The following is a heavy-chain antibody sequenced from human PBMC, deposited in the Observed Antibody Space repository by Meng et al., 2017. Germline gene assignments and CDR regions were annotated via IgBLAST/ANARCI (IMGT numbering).Heavy chain of an antibody. D-gene: IGHD4-17*01. J-gene: IGHJ4*02. CDR2: IVYSGST. Sequence: VQLQESGPGLVRPSETLSLTFTVSGGSVGSGNYYWSWIRQPPGKGLEWIGYIVYSGSTTYNPSLKTRVTISVDTSKNQFSLKLTSVTAADTAVYFCARDVGGDYETLFDYWGQGTLVTVSS. CDR3: ARDVGGDYETLFDY. CDR1: GGSVGSGNYY. V-gene: IGHV4-61*01.